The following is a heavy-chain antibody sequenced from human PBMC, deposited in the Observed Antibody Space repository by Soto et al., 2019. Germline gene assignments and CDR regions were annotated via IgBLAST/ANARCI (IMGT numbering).Heavy chain of an antibody. J-gene: IGHJ4*02. CDR2: ISGSGGST. D-gene: IGHD3-22*01. Sequence: GGSLRLSCAASGFTFSSYAMSWVRQAPGKGLEWVSAISGSGGSTYYADSVKGRFTISRDNSKNTLYLQMNSLGAEDTAVYYCAKGATYYYDSSGYYYFDYWGQGTLVTVSS. CDR1: GFTFSSYA. V-gene: IGHV3-23*01. CDR3: AKGATYYYDSSGYYYFDY.